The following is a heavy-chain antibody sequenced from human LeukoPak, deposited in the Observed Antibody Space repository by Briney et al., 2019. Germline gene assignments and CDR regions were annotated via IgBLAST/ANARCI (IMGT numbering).Heavy chain of an antibody. CDR1: GFTFSSYA. J-gene: IGHJ4*02. CDR2: VSGSGGNT. V-gene: IGHV3-23*01. CDR3: ARAVTYYYDSSGYWPYYFDY. Sequence: GGALRLSCAASGFTFSSYAMSWGRQAPGKGLEWGSAVSGSGGNTYYADSVKGRFTISRDNSKNTLYLQMNSLRAEDTAVYYCARAVTYYYDSSGYWPYYFDYWGQGTLVTVSS. D-gene: IGHD3-22*01.